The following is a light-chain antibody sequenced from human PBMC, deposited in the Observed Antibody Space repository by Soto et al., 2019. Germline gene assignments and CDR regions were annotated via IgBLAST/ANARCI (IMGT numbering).Light chain of an antibody. Sequence: QPVLAQPPSASGTPGQRVTISCSGSSSDIGSNQVYWYQQLPGTAPRLLIYSSNQRHSGVPDRFSGSKSGTSASLAISGLRSDDEADYFCAAWDDSLSGWVFGAGTKLTVL. V-gene: IGLV1-47*02. J-gene: IGLJ3*02. CDR1: SSDIGSNQ. CDR2: SSN. CDR3: AAWDDSLSGWV.